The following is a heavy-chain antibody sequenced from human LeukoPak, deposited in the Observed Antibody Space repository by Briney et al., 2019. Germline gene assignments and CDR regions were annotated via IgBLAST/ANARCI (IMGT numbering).Heavy chain of an antibody. J-gene: IGHJ6*04. D-gene: IGHD2-2*01. CDR1: GFTVSSNY. CDR3: ARAALRDMVVVPALDV. V-gene: IGHV3-66*01. CDR2: IYSGGST. Sequence: GGSLRLSCAASGFTVSSNYMSWVRQAPGKGLEWVSVIYSGGSTYYADSVKGRFTISRDNSKNTLYLQMNSLRAEDTAVYYCARAALRDMVVVPALDVWGKGPTVTTSS.